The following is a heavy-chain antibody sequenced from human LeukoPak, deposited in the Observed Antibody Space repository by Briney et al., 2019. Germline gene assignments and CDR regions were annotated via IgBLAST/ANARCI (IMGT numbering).Heavy chain of an antibody. CDR3: ARGPMVRGVIIIFRRYFYFDY. CDR1: GFTFSSYS. V-gene: IGHV3-21*01. CDR2: ISSSSSYI. D-gene: IGHD3-10*01. Sequence: GGSLRLSCAASGFTFSSYSMNWVRQAPGKGLEWVSSISSSSSYIYYADSVKGRFTISRDNAKNSLYLQMNSLRAADTAVYYCARGPMVRGVIIIFRRYFYFDYWGQGTLVTVSS. J-gene: IGHJ4*02.